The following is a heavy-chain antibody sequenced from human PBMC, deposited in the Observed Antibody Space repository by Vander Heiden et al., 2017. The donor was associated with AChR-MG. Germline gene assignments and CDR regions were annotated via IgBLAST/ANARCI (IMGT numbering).Heavy chain of an antibody. V-gene: IGHV4-4*02. CDR2: IYHSGST. CDR1: GGSIHSSNW. J-gene: IGHJ5*02. D-gene: IGHD2-15*01. Sequence: QVQLQESVPGLWNPSGTLSLTCAVSGGSIHSSNWWSWVRQPPGKGLEWIGEIYHSGSTNYNPSIKSRVTISVDKSKNQFSLKLSSVTAADTAVYYCARGLAARVAPFPWFDPWGQGTLVTVSS. CDR3: ARGLAARVAPFPWFDP.